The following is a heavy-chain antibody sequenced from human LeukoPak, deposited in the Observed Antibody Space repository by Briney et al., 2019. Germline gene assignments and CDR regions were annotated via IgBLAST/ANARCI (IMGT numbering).Heavy chain of an antibody. CDR2: IYTSGST. J-gene: IGHJ4*02. V-gene: IGHV4-4*07. CDR3: ARERYDSSGYYYDY. Sequence: PSETLSLTCTVSGGSISSYYWSWIRQPAGKGLEWIGRIYTSGSTNYNPSLKSRVTMSVDTSKNQFSLKLSSVTAADTAVYYCARERYDSSGYYYDYWGQGTLVTVSS. CDR1: GGSISSYY. D-gene: IGHD3-22*01.